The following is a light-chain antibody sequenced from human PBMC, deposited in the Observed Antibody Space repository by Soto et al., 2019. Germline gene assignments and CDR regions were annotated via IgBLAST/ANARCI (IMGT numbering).Light chain of an antibody. Sequence: IVLTQYPGTLSLSPGERATLSCRASQSVSSSYLAWYQQKPGQAPRLLIYGASSRATGIPDRFSGTGSGTDFTLTISSLEPEDFAVYYCQQRSNWPSLTFGGGTKVDIK. CDR1: QSVSSSY. J-gene: IGKJ4*01. V-gene: IGKV3D-20*02. CDR3: QQRSNWPSLT. CDR2: GAS.